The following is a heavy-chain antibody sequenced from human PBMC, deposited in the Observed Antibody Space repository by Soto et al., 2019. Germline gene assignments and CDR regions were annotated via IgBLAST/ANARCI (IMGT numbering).Heavy chain of an antibody. J-gene: IGHJ4*02. V-gene: IGHV3-23*01. CDR3: AKVVDDSSGYYY. D-gene: IGHD3-22*01. CDR2: ISGSGGST. CDR1: GFTFSSYA. Sequence: GGALRLSYAASGFTFSSYAMSWVRQAPGKGLEWVSAISGSGGSTYYADSVKGRFTISRDNSKNTLYLQMNSLRAEDTAVYYCAKVVDDSSGYYYWGQGTLVTVSS.